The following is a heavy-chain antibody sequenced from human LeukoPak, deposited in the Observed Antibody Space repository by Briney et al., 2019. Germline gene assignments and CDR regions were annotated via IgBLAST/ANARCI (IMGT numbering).Heavy chain of an antibody. CDR1: GFTFSSYW. J-gene: IGHJ4*02. V-gene: IGHV3-74*01. CDR3: ARGSVGYSSGCLDY. D-gene: IGHD6-19*01. CDR2: INNDGSST. Sequence: GGSLRLSCAASGFTFSSYWMHWVRQPPGKGLVWVSRINNDGSSTNYADSVKGRFTISRDNSKNTLYLQMNSLRAEDTAVYYCARGSVGYSSGCLDYWGQGTLVTVSS.